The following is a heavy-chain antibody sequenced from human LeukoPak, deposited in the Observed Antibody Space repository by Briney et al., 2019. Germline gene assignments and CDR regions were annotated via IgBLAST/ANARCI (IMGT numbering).Heavy chain of an antibody. CDR3: AKDSGVDTAMATDY. Sequence: PGGSLRLSCAASGFTFSSYGMHWVRQAPGKGLEWVAVISYDGSNKYYADSVKGRFTISRDNSKNTLHLQMNSLRAEDTAVYYCAKDSGVDTAMATDYWGQGTLVTVSS. CDR1: GFTFSSYG. D-gene: IGHD5-18*01. J-gene: IGHJ4*02. CDR2: ISYDGSNK. V-gene: IGHV3-30*18.